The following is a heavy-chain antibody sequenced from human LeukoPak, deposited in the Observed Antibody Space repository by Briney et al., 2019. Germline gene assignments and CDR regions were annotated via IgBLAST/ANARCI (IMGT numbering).Heavy chain of an antibody. V-gene: IGHV3-23*01. Sequence: GGSVRLSCAASGFTFSSYAMRWVRQAPGKGLEWVAGISRSGGSTYYADSVKGRFTVSRDNSKNTLYLEMDSLRAADPAVYYCSKERGRSSYYVDYYYYTEPGGKGTTVTVSS. CDR2: ISRSGGST. J-gene: IGHJ6*03. CDR1: GFTFSSYA. CDR3: SKERGRSSYYVDYYYYTEP. D-gene: IGHD4-11*01.